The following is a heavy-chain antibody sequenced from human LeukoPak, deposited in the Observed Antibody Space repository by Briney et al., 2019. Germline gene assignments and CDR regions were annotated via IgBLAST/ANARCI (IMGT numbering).Heavy chain of an antibody. J-gene: IGHJ4*02. CDR1: GGTFSSYA. Sequence: ASVKVSCKASGGTFSSYAISWVRQAPGQGLEWMGRIIPILGIANYAQKFQGRVTITADKSTSTAYMELSSLRSEDTAVYYCARERVGSSGYCAGWGQGTLVTVSS. D-gene: IGHD3-22*01. CDR3: ARERVGSSGYCAG. CDR2: IIPILGIA. V-gene: IGHV1-69*04.